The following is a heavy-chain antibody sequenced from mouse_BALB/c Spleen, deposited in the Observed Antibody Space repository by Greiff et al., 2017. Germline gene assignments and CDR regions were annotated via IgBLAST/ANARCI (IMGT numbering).Heavy chain of an antibody. J-gene: IGHJ2*01. CDR2: ISNLAYSI. CDR3: ARTTVVEYYFDY. D-gene: IGHD1-1*01. Sequence: VQLKESGGGLVQPGGSRKLSCAASGFTFSDYGMAWVRQAPGKGPEWVAFISNLAYSIYYADTVTGRFTISRENAKNTLYLEMSSLRSEDTAMYYCARTTVVEYYFDYWGQGTTLTVSS. CDR1: GFTFSDYG. V-gene: IGHV5-15*02.